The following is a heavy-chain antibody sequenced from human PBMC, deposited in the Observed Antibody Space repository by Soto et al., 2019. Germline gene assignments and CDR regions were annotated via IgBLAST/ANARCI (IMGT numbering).Heavy chain of an antibody. J-gene: IGHJ1*01. D-gene: IGHD3-22*01. CDR1: GASFSYFF. CDR2: VYHSGIT. Sequence: SETLSLTCTVSGASFSYFFWCWIRQPPGKGPEGLGYVYHSGITNYNPSLESRVTMSLDTSKNQFSLQLSSVTAADTAVYCCAREDYHDSRDWGQSTLVTVSS. CDR3: AREDYHDSRD. V-gene: IGHV4-59*01.